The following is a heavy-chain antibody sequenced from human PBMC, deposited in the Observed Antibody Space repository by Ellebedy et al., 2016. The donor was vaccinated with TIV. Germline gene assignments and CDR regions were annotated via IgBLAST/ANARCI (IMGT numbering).Heavy chain of an antibody. CDR3: ARIAAGGWWFDP. J-gene: IGHJ5*02. CDR1: GYTFPGYY. Sequence: AASVKVSCKASGYTFPGYYMHRVRLAPGQGLEWIGWINPDSGGTNYAQKFQGRVTMTRDTSISTAYMELSRLRSDDTAVYYCARIAAGGWWFDPWGQGTLVSVSS. D-gene: IGHD6-13*01. V-gene: IGHV1-2*02. CDR2: INPDSGGT.